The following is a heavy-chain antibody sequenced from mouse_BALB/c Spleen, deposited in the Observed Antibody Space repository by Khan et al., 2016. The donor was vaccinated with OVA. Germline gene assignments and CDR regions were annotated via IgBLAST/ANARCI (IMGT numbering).Heavy chain of an antibody. J-gene: IGHJ4*01. CDR2: ISSGSSTI. CDR3: ASSLAPMDY. Sequence: VKLVESGGGLVQPGGSRKLSCAASGFTFSSFGMHWVRQAPEKGLEWVAYISSGSSTIYYADTVKGRCTISRAHPKNTLFLQMTSLRSEDTAMYYCASSLAPMDYWGQGTSVTVAS. D-gene: IGHD2-10*02. V-gene: IGHV5-17*02. CDR1: GFTFSSFG.